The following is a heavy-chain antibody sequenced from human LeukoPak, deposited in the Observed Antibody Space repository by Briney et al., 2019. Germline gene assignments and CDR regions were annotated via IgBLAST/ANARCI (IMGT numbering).Heavy chain of an antibody. V-gene: IGHV3-23*01. D-gene: IGHD3-22*01. CDR3: AKSHPPDYYDSSGEYNWFDP. J-gene: IGHJ5*02. Sequence: GGSLRLSCAASGFTFSSYAMSWVRQAPGKGLEWVSAISGSGGSTYYADSVKGRFTISRDNSKNTLYLQMNSLRAEDTAVYYCAKSHPPDYYDSSGEYNWFDPWGQGTLVTVSS. CDR1: GFTFSSYA. CDR2: ISGSGGST.